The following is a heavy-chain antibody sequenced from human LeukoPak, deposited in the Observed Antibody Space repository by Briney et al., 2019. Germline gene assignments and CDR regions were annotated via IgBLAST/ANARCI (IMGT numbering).Heavy chain of an antibody. Sequence: GGSLRLSCAASGFTFSSYGMHWVRQAPGKGLEWVAVISYDGSNKYYADSVKGRFTISRDNSKNTLYLQMNSLRAKDTAVYSKLPAAAGDGPYNWFDPWGQGTLVTVSS. V-gene: IGHV3-30*03. CDR1: GFTFSSYG. CDR3: LPAAAGDGPYNWFDP. D-gene: IGHD6-13*01. J-gene: IGHJ5*02. CDR2: ISYDGSNK.